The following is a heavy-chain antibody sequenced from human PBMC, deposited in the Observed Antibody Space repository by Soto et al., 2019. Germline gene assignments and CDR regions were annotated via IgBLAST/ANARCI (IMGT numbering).Heavy chain of an antibody. CDR2: IYYSGNT. CDR1: GCYISSGDSY. D-gene: IGHD2-15*01. Sequence: SETMSLTCTVSGCYISSGDSYWRWIRQPPGKGLEWIGNIYYSGNTYYNPSLKSRVTISVDPSKNQFSLKLSSVTAADTAVYYCARESPLGYCSGGSCYSGGYFDYWGQGTLVTVSS. V-gene: IGHV4-30-4*01. CDR3: ARESPLGYCSGGSCYSGGYFDY. J-gene: IGHJ4*02.